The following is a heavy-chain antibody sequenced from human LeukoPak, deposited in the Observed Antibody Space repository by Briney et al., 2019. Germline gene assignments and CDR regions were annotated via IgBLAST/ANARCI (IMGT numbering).Heavy chain of an antibody. J-gene: IGHJ4*02. D-gene: IGHD2-15*01. CDR1: GDSVSSNSAA. CDR2: TYYRSKWYF. Sequence: SQTLSLTCAISGDSVSSNSAAWNWIRLSPSRVLQWLGRTYYRSKWYFEYALSVNGRITITPDTSKNHFSLQLNSVSPDDTAVYYCARGVAASGLGYRGQGTLVTVSS. CDR3: ARGVAASGLGY. V-gene: IGHV6-1*01.